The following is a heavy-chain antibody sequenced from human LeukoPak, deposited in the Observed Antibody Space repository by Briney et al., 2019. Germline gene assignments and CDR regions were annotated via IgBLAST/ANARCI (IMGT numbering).Heavy chain of an antibody. CDR2: IYYSGST. V-gene: IGHV4-39*07. D-gene: IGHD6-6*01. J-gene: IGHJ4*02. Sequence: SETLSLTCTVSGGSISSSSYYWGWIRQPPGKGLAWIGSIYYSGSTYYNPSLKSRVTISVDTSKNQFSLKLSSVTAADTAVYYCARADLSIAARRRGYYFDYWGQGTLVTVSS. CDR3: ARADLSIAARRRGYYFDY. CDR1: GGSISSSSYY.